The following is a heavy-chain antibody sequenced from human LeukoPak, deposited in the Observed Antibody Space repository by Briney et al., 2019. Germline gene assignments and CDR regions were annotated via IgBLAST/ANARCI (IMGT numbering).Heavy chain of an antibody. CDR2: ISYDGSNK. CDR3: ASRTDTSYGFDI. J-gene: IGHJ3*02. V-gene: IGHV3-30*04. Sequence: PGGSLRLSCAASGFTFSSYAMHWVRQAPGKGLEWVGVISYDGSNKYYADSVKGRFTISRDNSKNTLYLQMNSLRPEDTAVYYCASRTDTSYGFDIWGQGTMVTVSS. CDR1: GFTFSSYA.